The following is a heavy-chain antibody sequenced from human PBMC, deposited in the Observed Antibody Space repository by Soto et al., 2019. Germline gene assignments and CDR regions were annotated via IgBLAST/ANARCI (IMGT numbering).Heavy chain of an antibody. D-gene: IGHD5-18*01. Sequence: PSETLSLTCTVSGGSISSGGYYWSWIRQHPGKGLEWIGYIYYSGSTYYNPSLKSRVTISVDTSKNQFSLKLSSVTAADTAVYYCARDRTADLFGMDVWGQGTTVTVSS. CDR2: IYYSGST. CDR3: ARDRTADLFGMDV. CDR1: GGSISSGGYY. J-gene: IGHJ6*02. V-gene: IGHV4-31*03.